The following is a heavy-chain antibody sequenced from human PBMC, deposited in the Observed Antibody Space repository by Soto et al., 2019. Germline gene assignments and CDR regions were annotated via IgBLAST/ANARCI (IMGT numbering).Heavy chain of an antibody. CDR3: VRDGTKTLRAWFDP. Sequence: PSETLSLTCTVSGGSISSYHCSWIRKSAGKGLEWIGRIYATGTTDYNPSLKSRVMMSVDTSKKQFSLKLRSVTAADTDVYYCVRDGTKTLRAWFDPWGQGISVTVSS. D-gene: IGHD1-1*01. CDR2: IYATGTT. V-gene: IGHV4-4*07. J-gene: IGHJ5*02. CDR1: GGSISSYH.